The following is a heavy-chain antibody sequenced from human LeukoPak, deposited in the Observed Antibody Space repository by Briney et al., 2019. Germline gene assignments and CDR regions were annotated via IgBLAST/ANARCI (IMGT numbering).Heavy chain of an antibody. Sequence: PGGSLRLSCAASGFTFSSYAMSWVRQAPGKGLEWVSLISWDGGSTYYADSVKGRFTISRDNSKNSLYLQMNSLRAEDTALYYCAKGIAAAGQKKYYYYYMDVWGKGTTVTVSS. CDR1: GFTFSSYA. V-gene: IGHV3-43D*03. CDR2: ISWDGGST. D-gene: IGHD6-13*01. J-gene: IGHJ6*03. CDR3: AKGIAAAGQKKYYYYYMDV.